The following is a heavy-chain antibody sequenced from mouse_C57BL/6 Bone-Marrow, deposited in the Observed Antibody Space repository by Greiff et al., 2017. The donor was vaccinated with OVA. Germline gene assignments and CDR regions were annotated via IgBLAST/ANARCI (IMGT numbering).Heavy chain of an antibody. CDR2: IYPGDGDT. CDR3: ARPTVVALDY. J-gene: IGHJ2*01. CDR1: GYAFSSSW. Sequence: SGPELVKPGASVKISCKASGYAFSSSWMNWVKQRPGKGLEWIGRIYPGDGDTNYNGKFKGKATLTADKSSSTAYMQLSSLTSEDSAVYFCARPTVVALDYWGQGTTLTVSS. V-gene: IGHV1-82*01. D-gene: IGHD1-1*01.